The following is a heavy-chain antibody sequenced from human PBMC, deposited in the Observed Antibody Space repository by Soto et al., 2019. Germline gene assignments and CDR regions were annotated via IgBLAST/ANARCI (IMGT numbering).Heavy chain of an antibody. V-gene: IGHV1-3*05. Sequence: QVQLVQSGAEERKPGASVKVSCKSSGYTFTSYAMHWVRQAPGQRLEWMGWINAGNGNTKYSQKLQGRVTITRDTSANTAYMELSSLRSEDTAVYYCSRDLSGFDAWGQGTLVTVSS. CDR3: SRDLSGFDA. CDR1: GYTFTSYA. CDR2: INAGNGNT. J-gene: IGHJ5*02.